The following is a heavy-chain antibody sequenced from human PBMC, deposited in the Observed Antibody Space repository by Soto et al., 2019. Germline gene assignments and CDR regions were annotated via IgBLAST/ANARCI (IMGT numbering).Heavy chain of an antibody. D-gene: IGHD2-8*01. V-gene: IGHV2-5*02. CDR1: GFSLSTSGVG. CDR2: IFWDDDK. J-gene: IGHJ4*02. CDR3: AGCISPFIEY. Sequence: QITLKESGPTLVKPTQSLTLTCTFSGFSLSTSGVGVGGIRQPPGKALEWLTVIFWDDDKRYSPSLKSRLTVTKDTSKNQVVLTLTNMDPVDTATYYCAGCISPFIEYWGQGTLVTVSS.